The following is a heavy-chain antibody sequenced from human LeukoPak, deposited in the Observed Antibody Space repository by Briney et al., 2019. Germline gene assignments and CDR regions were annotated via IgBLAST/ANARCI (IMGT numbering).Heavy chain of an antibody. J-gene: IGHJ4*02. CDR3: ARDYYDSSGSTDDFDY. Sequence: ASVKVSCKASGYIFTSYFMHWVRQAPGQGLEWMRLIDPSGGSTRYAQKFQGRVTMTRDMSTSTVYMELSRLRSDDTAVYYCARDYYDSSGSTDDFDYWGQGTLVTVSS. D-gene: IGHD3-22*01. V-gene: IGHV1-46*01. CDR2: IDPSGGST. CDR1: GYIFTSYF.